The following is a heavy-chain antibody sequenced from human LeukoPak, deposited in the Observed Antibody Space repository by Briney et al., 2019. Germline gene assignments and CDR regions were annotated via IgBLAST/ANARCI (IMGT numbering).Heavy chain of an antibody. D-gene: IGHD3-10*01. J-gene: IGHJ4*02. CDR2: INDGGGST. CDR1: GFTFSNYA. Sequence: GGSLRLSCTASGFTFSNYAMTWVRQAPGKGLDWVSTINDGGGSTYYTDSVKGRSTISRDNSKNTVYLQMNSLRADDTAVYYCAEGTGFGELPLDFWGQGTLVTVSS. CDR3: AEGTGFGELPLDF. V-gene: IGHV3-23*01.